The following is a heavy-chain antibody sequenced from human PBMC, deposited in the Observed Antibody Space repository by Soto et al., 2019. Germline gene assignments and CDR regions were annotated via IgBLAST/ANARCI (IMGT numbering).Heavy chain of an antibody. J-gene: IGHJ3*02. CDR1: GGTFSSYA. V-gene: IGHV1-69*13. CDR3: ARDGYCGGDCYHAFDI. CDR2: IIPIFGTA. Sequence: GASVKVSCKASGGTFSSYAISWVRQAPGQGLEWMGGIIPIFGTANYAQKFQGRVTITADESTSTAYMELSSLRSEDTAVYYCARDGYCGGDCYHAFDIWGQGTMVIVTS. D-gene: IGHD2-21*02.